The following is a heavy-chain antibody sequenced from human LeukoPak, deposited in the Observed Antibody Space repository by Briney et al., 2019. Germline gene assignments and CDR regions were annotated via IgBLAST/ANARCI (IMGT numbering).Heavy chain of an antibody. CDR3: ATPWGKGYIAAAGTYAFDI. Sequence: GFDPDGGETIYAQKFQGRVTMTEDTSTDTAYMELSSLRSEDTAVYYCATPWGKGYIAAAGTYAFDIWGQGTMVTVSS. V-gene: IGHV1-24*01. D-gene: IGHD6-13*01. CDR2: FDPDGGET. J-gene: IGHJ3*02.